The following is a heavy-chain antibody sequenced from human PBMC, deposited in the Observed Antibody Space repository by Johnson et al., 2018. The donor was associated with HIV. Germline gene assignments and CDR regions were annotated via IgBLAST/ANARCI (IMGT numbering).Heavy chain of an antibody. CDR1: GFTFSSYW. J-gene: IGHJ3*01. CDR3: ARDGPWLQSQRDAFDV. D-gene: IGHD5-24*01. Sequence: MQLVESGGGLVQPGGSLRLSCVASGFTFSSYWMSWVRQVPGKAPDWVANIKRDGSEKYYVDSVKGRFTISRDNAKNSLYLQMNSLRVEDTAMYYCARDGPWLQSQRDAFDVWGQGTMVIVSS. V-gene: IGHV3-7*01. CDR2: IKRDGSEK.